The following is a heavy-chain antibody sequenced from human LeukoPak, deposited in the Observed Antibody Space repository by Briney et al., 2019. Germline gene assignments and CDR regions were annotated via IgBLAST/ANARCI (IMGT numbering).Heavy chain of an antibody. D-gene: IGHD4-23*01. CDR3: ASRVVTRGYYYMDV. CDR1: GFTVSSNY. CDR2: IYSGGST. Sequence: PGGSLKLSCAASGFTVSSNYMSWVRQAPGKGLEWVSVIYSGGSTYYADSVKGRFTISRDNSKNTLYLQMNSLRAEDTAVYYCASRVVTRGYYYMDVWGKGTTVTVSS. J-gene: IGHJ6*03. V-gene: IGHV3-53*01.